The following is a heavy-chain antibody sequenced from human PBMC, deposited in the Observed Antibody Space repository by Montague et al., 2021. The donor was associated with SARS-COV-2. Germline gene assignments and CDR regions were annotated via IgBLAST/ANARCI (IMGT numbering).Heavy chain of an antibody. D-gene: IGHD1-1*01. V-gene: IGHV6-1*01. Sequence: CAISGDSVSSNSATWNWVRQSPSRGLEWLGRTYYRSKWYNDYAVSVRGRVTINPDTSTNQFSLQLNSVTPEDTAIYYCTSGREGNYNVVDVWGQGTTVTVSS. CDR1: GDSVSSNSAT. CDR3: TSGREGNYNVVDV. J-gene: IGHJ6*02. CDR2: TYYRSKWYN.